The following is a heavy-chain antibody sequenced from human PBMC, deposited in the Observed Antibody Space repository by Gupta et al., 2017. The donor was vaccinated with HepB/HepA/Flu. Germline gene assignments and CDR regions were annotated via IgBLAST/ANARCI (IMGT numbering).Heavy chain of an antibody. CDR2: VKRKTDGGTI. J-gene: IGHJ4*02. V-gene: IGHV3-15*01. CDR3: TTGLQTGLDY. D-gene: IGHD1-1*01. Sequence: EVQRVVSGGGLVKPGGSLRLSCAAAGFTFTNAWMSWVRQAPGKGLEWVGLVKRKTDGGTIEYSVPVKGRFTISSDDSKHMLFLQMNSLKTEDTAVYYCTTGLQTGLDYWGQGTLVTVSS. CDR1: GFTFTNAW.